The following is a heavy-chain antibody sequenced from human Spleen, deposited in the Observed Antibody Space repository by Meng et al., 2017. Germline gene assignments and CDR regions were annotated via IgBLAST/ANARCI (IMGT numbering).Heavy chain of an antibody. V-gene: IGHV4-34*01. CDR1: GWSLSGYY. Sequence: VQLSGLGAGLFRPSENLSLTCAVYGWSLSGYYGSWIRQPPGKGLEWIGEINHSGSTNYNPSLKSRVTISVDTSKNQFSLKLSSVTAADTAVYYCARGLRPGAAADIWGQGTLVTVSS. CDR2: INHSGST. D-gene: IGHD6-13*01. CDR3: ARGLRPGAAADI. J-gene: IGHJ4*02.